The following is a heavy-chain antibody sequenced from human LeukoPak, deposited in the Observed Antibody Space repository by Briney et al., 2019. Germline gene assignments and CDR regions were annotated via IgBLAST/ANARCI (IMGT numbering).Heavy chain of an antibody. CDR2: IDHSGSN. D-gene: IGHD2-2*01. CDR3: AREVVVVPDPYYYYMDV. Sequence: SETLSLTCAVYGGSFSGYYWSWIRQPPGKGLEWIGEIDHSGSNNYNPSLKSRVTISVDTSKNQFSLKLSSVTAADTAVYYCAREVVVVPDPYYYYMDVWGKGTTVTVSS. J-gene: IGHJ6*03. CDR1: GGSFSGYY. V-gene: IGHV4-34*01.